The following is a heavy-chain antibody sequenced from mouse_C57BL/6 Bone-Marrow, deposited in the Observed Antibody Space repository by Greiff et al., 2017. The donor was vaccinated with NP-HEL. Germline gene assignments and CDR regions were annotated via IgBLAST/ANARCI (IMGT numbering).Heavy chain of an antibody. J-gene: IGHJ4*01. CDR3: ARKDSNYFYYAMDY. CDR2: ISSGSSNI. D-gene: IGHD2-5*01. CDR1: GFTFSDYG. V-gene: IGHV5-17*01. Sequence: DVKLVESGGGLVKPGGSLKLSCAASGFTFSDYGMHWVRQAPEKGLEWVAYISSGSSNIYYEDTVKGRFTISRDNAKNTLFLQMTSLRSDDTAMYYCARKDSNYFYYAMDYWGQGTSVTVSS.